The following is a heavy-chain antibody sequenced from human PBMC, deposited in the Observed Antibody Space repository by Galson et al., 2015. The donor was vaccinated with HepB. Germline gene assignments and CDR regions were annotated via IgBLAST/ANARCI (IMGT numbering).Heavy chain of an antibody. D-gene: IGHD4-17*01. V-gene: IGHV3-30*04. J-gene: IGHJ2*01. CDR1: GFSFSYFP. CDR2: ISYTGKYT. CDR3: VRPRGEGAGDYRNWYFDL. Sequence: SLRLSCAASGFSFSYFPMHWVRQAPGKGLDWVAVISYTGKYTNYADSGKGRFTISRDNSKNALYLQKNSLRVEDTALYYCVRPRGEGAGDYRNWYFDLWGRGTLVTVSS.